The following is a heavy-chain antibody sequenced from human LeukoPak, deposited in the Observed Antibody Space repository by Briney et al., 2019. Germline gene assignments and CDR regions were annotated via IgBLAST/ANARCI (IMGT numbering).Heavy chain of an antibody. D-gene: IGHD6-13*01. CDR3: ARAGIVYWQQLNDY. J-gene: IGHJ4*02. V-gene: IGHV1-3*01. CDR1: GYTFTSYA. CDR2: INAGNGNT. Sequence: ASVKVSCKASGYTFTSYAMHWVRQAPGQRLEWMGWINAGNGNTKYSQKFQGRVTITRDTSASTAYMELSSLRSEDTAVYYCARAGIVYWQQLNDYWGQGTLVTVSS.